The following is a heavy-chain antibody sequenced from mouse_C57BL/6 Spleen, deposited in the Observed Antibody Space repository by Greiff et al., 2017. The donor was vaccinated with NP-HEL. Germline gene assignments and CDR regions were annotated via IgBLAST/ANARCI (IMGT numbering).Heavy chain of an antibody. J-gene: IGHJ2*01. CDR2: INYDGSST. Sequence: EVMLVESEGGLVQPGSSMKLSCTASGFTFSDYYMAWVRQVPEKGLEWVANINYDGSSTYYLDSLKSRFIISRDNAKNILYLQMSSLKSEDTATYYCAREKDYGSLYYFDYWGQGTTLTVSS. CDR3: AREKDYGSLYYFDY. CDR1: GFTFSDYY. V-gene: IGHV5-16*01. D-gene: IGHD1-1*01.